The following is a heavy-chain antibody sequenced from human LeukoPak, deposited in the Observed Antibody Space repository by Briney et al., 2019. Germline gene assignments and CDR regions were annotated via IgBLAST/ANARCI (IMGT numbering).Heavy chain of an antibody. D-gene: IGHD3-10*01. Sequence: GESVKISCEVSGYNFASCWIVWVRQMSGKGLEWMGIIYPDDSDTTYSPSFQGQVTFSADKSINTAYLEWSSLKASDTAMYYCARLDGSQNYPDFWGQGTLVTVSS. CDR3: ARLDGSQNYPDF. CDR2: IYPDDSDT. J-gene: IGHJ4*01. CDR1: GYNFASCW. V-gene: IGHV5-51*01.